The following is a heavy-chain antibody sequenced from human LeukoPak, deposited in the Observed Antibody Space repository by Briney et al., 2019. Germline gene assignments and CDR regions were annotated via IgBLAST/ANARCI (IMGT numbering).Heavy chain of an antibody. CDR3: ATVRRYQGRLSTYGV. CDR2: ISGSDGST. D-gene: IGHD2-2*01. J-gene: IGHJ6*03. Sequence: PGGSLRLSCAASGFTFSGYAMSWVRQAPGKGLEWVSTISGSDGSTYYADSVKGRFTISRNNSKNTLFLQMNSLRAEDTAVYYCATVRRYQGRLSTYGVWGKGTTVTVSS. CDR1: GFTFSGYA. V-gene: IGHV3-23*01.